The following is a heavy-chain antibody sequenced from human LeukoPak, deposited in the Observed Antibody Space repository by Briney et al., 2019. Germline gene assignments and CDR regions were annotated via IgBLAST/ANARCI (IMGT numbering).Heavy chain of an antibody. V-gene: IGHV3-11*01. J-gene: IGHJ6*02. CDR2: ISSSGSTI. CDR3: ARGKSLRYFAWSRYGMDV. D-gene: IGHD3-9*01. CDR1: GFTFSDYY. Sequence: GGSLRLSRAASGFTFSDYYMSWIRQAPGKGLEWVSYISSSGSTIYYADSVKGRFTISRDNAKNSLYLQMNSLRAEDTAVYYCARGKSLRYFAWSRYGMDVWGQGTTVTVSS.